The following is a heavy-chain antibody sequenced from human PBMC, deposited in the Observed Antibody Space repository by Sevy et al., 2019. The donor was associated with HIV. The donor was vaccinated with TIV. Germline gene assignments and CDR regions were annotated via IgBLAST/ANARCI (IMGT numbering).Heavy chain of an antibody. V-gene: IGHV3-30-3*01. J-gene: IGHJ4*02. CDR2: VSSDGSKI. Sequence: GGSLRLSCAVSGFTFSTYAMHWVRQAPGKGLECVAIVSSDGSKINYADSVKGRFTISRDNSRNTLHLQMNSLRTEDTALYYCARDQLGSIDYWGQGTLVTVSS. CDR3: ARDQLGSIDY. CDR1: GFTFSTYA. D-gene: IGHD7-27*01.